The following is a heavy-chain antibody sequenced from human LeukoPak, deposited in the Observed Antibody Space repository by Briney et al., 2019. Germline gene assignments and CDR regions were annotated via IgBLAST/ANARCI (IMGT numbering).Heavy chain of an antibody. Sequence: SETLSLTCAVYGGSFSGYYWSWIRQPRGKGLEWIGEINHSGSTNYNPSLKSRVTISVDTSKNQFSLKLSSVPAADTAVYYCARRGGYSSSRPRYFDYWGQGTLVTVSS. D-gene: IGHD6-13*01. CDR2: INHSGST. V-gene: IGHV4-34*01. CDR1: GGSFSGYY. J-gene: IGHJ4*02. CDR3: ARRGGYSSSRPRYFDY.